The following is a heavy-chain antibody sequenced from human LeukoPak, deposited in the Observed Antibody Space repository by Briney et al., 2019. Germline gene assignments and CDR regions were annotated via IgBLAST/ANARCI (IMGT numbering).Heavy chain of an antibody. Sequence: PSETLSLTCTVSGGSISSSSYYWGWIRQPPGKGLEWIGSIYYSGSTYYNPSLKSRVTISVDTSKNQFSLKLSSVTAADTAVHYCARGFGGSPYYFDYWGQGTLVTVSS. CDR1: GGSISSSSYY. D-gene: IGHD3-16*01. V-gene: IGHV4-39*07. J-gene: IGHJ4*02. CDR2: IYYSGST. CDR3: ARGFGGSPYYFDY.